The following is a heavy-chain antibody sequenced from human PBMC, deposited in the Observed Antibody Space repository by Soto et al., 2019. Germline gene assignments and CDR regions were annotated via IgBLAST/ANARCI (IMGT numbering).Heavy chain of an antibody. CDR3: ARDVI. V-gene: IGHV3-7*05. Sequence: GGSLRLSCAASGFTFTNFWMSWVRQAPGKGLEWVANIAPDGSEKNYSDAVRGRFTIARDNAKNSLTLQMNSLRGDDTAVYYCARDVIWGQGSLVTVSS. J-gene: IGHJ4*02. CDR2: IAPDGSEK. CDR1: GFTFTNFW.